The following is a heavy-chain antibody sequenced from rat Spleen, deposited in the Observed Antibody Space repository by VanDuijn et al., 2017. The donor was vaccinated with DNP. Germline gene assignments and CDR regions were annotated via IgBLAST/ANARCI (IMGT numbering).Heavy chain of an antibody. J-gene: IGHJ2*01. CDR2: ISHSDGRS. D-gene: IGHD1-1*01. V-gene: IGHV5-25*01. CDR3: ARQLSGPDF. CDR1: GFTFSDYY. Sequence: EVQLVESGGGLVQPGRSLKLSCAASGFTFSDYYMAWVRQAPTKGLEWVAIISHSDGRSYYPDSVKGRFTISRDNAKSSLYLQMNSLKSEDTATYYCARQLSGPDFWGQGVMVTVSS.